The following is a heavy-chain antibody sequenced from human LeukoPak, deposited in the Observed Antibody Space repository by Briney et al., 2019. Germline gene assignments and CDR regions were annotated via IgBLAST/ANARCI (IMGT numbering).Heavy chain of an antibody. Sequence: GGSLRLSCAASGFTFSSYSMNWVRQAPGKGLEWVSSISSSSSYIYYADSVKGRFTISRDNAKNSLYLQMNSLRAEDTAVYYCARDGGYSSAQQGYWGQGTLVTVSS. D-gene: IGHD6-19*01. CDR3: ARDGGYSSAQQGY. J-gene: IGHJ4*02. V-gene: IGHV3-21*01. CDR2: ISSSSSYI. CDR1: GFTFSSYS.